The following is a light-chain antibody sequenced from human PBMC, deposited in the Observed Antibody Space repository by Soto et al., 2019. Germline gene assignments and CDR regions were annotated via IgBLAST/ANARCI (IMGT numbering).Light chain of an antibody. Sequence: LSPGAIATLSCRASHSVSSNLAWYQQKPGQAPRLLIYGASTRATGIPARFSGSGSGTEFTLTISSLQSEDFAVYYCQQYNNWPPPITFGQGTRLEIK. CDR3: QQYNNWPPPIT. J-gene: IGKJ5*01. CDR2: GAS. V-gene: IGKV3-15*01. CDR1: HSVSSN.